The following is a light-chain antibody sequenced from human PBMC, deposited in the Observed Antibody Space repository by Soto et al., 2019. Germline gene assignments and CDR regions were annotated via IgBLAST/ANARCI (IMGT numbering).Light chain of an antibody. Sequence: EIVLTQSPGSLSLSPGERATLSCRASQSITTGYLAWYQQKPGQAPRPLIYGASSRASGVPGRFSGSGSGTDFTLTISRLEPEDFAVYYCQHYGNSPPWTFGQGTKVEVK. J-gene: IGKJ1*01. CDR2: GAS. CDR1: QSITTGY. V-gene: IGKV3-20*01. CDR3: QHYGNSPPWT.